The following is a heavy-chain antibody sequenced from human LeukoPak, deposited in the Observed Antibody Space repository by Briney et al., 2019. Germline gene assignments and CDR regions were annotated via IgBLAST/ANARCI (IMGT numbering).Heavy chain of an antibody. CDR1: GVTLSSNY. Sequence: GGSLTLSCAVSGVTLSSNYMSWVRQAPGKGMEWVSVVYSGGSTYYSDSVKGRFTISRDNSKNTLYLQMNSLRAEDTAVYYCARGRGYCSGGSCYSLLAFDYWGQGTLVTVSS. V-gene: IGHV3-53*01. J-gene: IGHJ4*02. CDR3: ARGRGYCSGGSCYSLLAFDY. D-gene: IGHD2-15*01. CDR2: VYSGGST.